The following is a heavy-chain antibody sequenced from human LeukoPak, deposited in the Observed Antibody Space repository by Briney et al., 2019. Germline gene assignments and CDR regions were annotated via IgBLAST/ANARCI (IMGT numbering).Heavy chain of an antibody. CDR1: GFTFSSYA. CDR3: AKGRYESSGFNWAA. D-gene: IGHD3-22*01. CDR2: LSGSGGSA. V-gene: IGHV3-23*01. Sequence: GGSLRLSSAASGFTFSSYAMTWVRQAPGKGLEWVSALSGSGGSAYYADSVKGRFTISRDNSKNTLYLQMNSLRAEDTAVYYCAKGRYESSGFNWAAWGQGTLVTVSS. J-gene: IGHJ4*02.